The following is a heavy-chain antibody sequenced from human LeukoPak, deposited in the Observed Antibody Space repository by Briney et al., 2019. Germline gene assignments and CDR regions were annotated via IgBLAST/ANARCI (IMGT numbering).Heavy chain of an antibody. D-gene: IGHD2-2*01. CDR3: ARDTDPIYCSSTSCRGNDYGLFDY. J-gene: IGHJ4*02. Sequence: ASVKVSCKASGYTFTSYDINWVRQATGQGLEWMGWMNPNSGNTGYAQKFQGRVTMTRDTSISTAYMELSRLRSDDTAVYYCARDTDPIYCSSTSCRGNDYGLFDYWGQGTLVTVSS. CDR1: GYTFTSYD. V-gene: IGHV1-8*01. CDR2: MNPNSGNT.